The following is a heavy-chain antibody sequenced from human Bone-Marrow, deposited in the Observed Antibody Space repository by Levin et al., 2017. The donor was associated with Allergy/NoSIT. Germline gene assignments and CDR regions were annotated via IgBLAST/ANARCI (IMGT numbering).Heavy chain of an antibody. Sequence: GGSLRLSCAASGFTFSSYSMNWVRQAPGKGLEWVSSISSSGGYIYYTDSLKGRFTISRDNAKNSLYLQINSLRAEDTAVYYCAGDGRGYFSIDYWGQGTLVTVSS. CDR2: ISSSGGYI. J-gene: IGHJ4*02. CDR3: AGDGRGYFSIDY. D-gene: IGHD3-22*01. V-gene: IGHV3-21*01. CDR1: GFTFSSYS.